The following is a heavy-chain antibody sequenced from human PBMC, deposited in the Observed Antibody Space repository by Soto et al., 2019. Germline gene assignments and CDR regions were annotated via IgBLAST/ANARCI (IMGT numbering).Heavy chain of an antibody. V-gene: IGHV4-59*01. D-gene: IGHD5-18*01. CDR1: GGSISSNY. CDR3: ARDSGYAFDS. Sequence: SETLSLTCTVSGGSISSNYWSWIRQPPGKGPEWIGDIYNTGSTNYNPSLKSRVTMAVNTAKNQISLKLGSVTAADTARHYCARDSGYAFDSWGQGTLVTVSS. CDR2: IYNTGST. J-gene: IGHJ4*02.